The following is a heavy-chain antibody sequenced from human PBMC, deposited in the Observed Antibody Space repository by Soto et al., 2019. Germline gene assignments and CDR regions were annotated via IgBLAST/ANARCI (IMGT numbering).Heavy chain of an antibody. CDR3: AADEVDNYDTSGYYYLAY. Sequence: QVHLVQSGPEMKKPGTSVKVSCKASGFTFTSSAMQWVRQARGQPLEWIGWIVVGSGDTNYAQKFRDRVPITRDISTSTAYMELSSRGPYDTAMYYRAADEVDNYDTSGYYYLAYWGQGTLVTVSS. CDR1: GFTFTSSA. J-gene: IGHJ4*02. CDR2: IVVGSGDT. V-gene: IGHV1-58*02. D-gene: IGHD3-22*01.